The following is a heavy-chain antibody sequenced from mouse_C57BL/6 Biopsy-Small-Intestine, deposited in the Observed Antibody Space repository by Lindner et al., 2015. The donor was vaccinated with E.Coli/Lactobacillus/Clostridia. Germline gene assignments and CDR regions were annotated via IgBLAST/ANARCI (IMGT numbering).Heavy chain of an antibody. CDR1: GYLFTDYN. CDR3: AIMVTTFDY. Sequence: VQLQESGPELVKPGASVKISCKGSGYLFTDYNMNWVKQSNGKSLEWIGVINPNYGTTNYNQKFKGKATLTVDQSSSTAYMQLNSLTSEDSAVYYCAIMVTTFDYWGQGTTLTVSS. D-gene: IGHD2-3*01. J-gene: IGHJ2*01. V-gene: IGHV1-39*01. CDR2: INPNYGTT.